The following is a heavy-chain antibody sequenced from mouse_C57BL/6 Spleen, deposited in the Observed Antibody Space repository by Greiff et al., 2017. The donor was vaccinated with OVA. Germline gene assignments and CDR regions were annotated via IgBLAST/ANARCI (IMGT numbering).Heavy chain of an antibody. CDR1: GYTFTDYY. CDR2: INPNNGGT. V-gene: IGHV1-26*01. Sequence: VQLQQSGPELVKPGASVKLSCKASGYTFTDYYMNWVKQRPGQSLEWIGDINPNNGGTSYNQKFKGKATLTVDKSSSTAYMELRSLTSEDSAVYNCARGVYAMDYWGQGTSVTVSS. CDR3: ARGVYAMDY. J-gene: IGHJ4*01.